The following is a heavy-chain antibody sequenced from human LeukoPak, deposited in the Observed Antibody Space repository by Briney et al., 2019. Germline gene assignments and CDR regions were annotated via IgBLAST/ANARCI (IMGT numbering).Heavy chain of an antibody. Sequence: PGGSLRLSCAASGFTFSSYWMHWVRQAPGKGLVWVSRINTDGSSTYYADSVKGRFTISRDNSKNTLYLQMNSQRAEDTAVYYCAKDLGTTSYMDVWGKGTTVTISS. D-gene: IGHD3-16*01. CDR3: AKDLGTTSYMDV. V-gene: IGHV3-74*01. J-gene: IGHJ6*03. CDR2: INTDGSST. CDR1: GFTFSSYW.